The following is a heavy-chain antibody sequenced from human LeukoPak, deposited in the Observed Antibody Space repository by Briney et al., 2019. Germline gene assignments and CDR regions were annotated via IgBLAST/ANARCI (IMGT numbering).Heavy chain of an antibody. CDR1: GYTFSNYD. CDR3: ARGIRRNINYWFDP. CDR2: MNPNSGNT. V-gene: IGHV1-8*03. D-gene: IGHD1-14*01. J-gene: IGHJ5*02. Sequence: ASVKVSCKASGYTFSNYDINWVRQATGQGLEWMGWMNPNSGNTGNAQKFQGRVTITRNTSINTAYMELSSLRSEDTAVYYCARGIRRNINYWFDPWGQGTLVTVSS.